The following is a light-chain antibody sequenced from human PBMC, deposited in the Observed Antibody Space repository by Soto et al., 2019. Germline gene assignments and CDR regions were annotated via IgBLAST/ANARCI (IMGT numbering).Light chain of an antibody. J-gene: IGKJ1*01. V-gene: IGKV1-5*01. CDR3: QQYNSYS. Sequence: DIQMTQSPSTLPASVGDRVTITCRASQSISTWLAWYQQKPGTAPKVLIYHASNLQSGVPSRFSGSGSGTEFTLTISSLQPDDFATYYCQQYNSYSFGQGNKVDIK. CDR1: QSISTW. CDR2: HAS.